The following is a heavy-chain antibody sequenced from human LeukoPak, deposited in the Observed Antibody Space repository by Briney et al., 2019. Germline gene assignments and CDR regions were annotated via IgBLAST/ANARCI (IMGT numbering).Heavy chain of an antibody. CDR1: GFTFNTYA. CDR3: AKGGPPYGDYVYFDY. CDR2: IRGSGGIT. D-gene: IGHD4-17*01. Sequence: PGGSLRLSCAAAGFTFNTYAMTWVRQAPGKGLEWVSGIRGSGGITYIAAPVKGRFTIFRDNSKSTLYPPMNSLRAEDTALYYCAKGGPPYGDYVYFDYWGQGPLVTVSS. V-gene: IGHV3-23*01. J-gene: IGHJ4*02.